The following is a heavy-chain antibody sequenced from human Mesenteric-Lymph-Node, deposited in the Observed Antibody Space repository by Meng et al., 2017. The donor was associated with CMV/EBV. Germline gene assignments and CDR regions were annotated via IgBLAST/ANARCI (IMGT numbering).Heavy chain of an antibody. V-gene: IGHV4-39*07. CDR2: INHSGST. CDR3: ARTNYDFWSGYYEN. Sequence: SETLSLTCTVSGGSVSSGSYYWSWIRQPPGKGLEWIGEINHSGSTNYNPSLKSRVTISVDTSKNQFSLKLSSVTAADTAVYYCARTNYDFWSGYYENWGQGTLVTVSS. CDR1: GGSVSSGSYY. D-gene: IGHD3-3*01. J-gene: IGHJ4*02.